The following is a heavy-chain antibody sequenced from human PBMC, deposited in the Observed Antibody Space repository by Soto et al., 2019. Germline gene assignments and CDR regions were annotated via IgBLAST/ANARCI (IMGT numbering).Heavy chain of an antibody. D-gene: IGHD3-3*01. V-gene: IGHV3-23*01. J-gene: IGHJ4*02. Sequence: PGGSLRLSCAASGFTFSSYAMSWVRQAPGKGLEWVSAISGSGGSTYYADSVKGRFTISRDNSKNTLYLQMNSLRAEDTAVYYCAKVRGQKDYDFWSGYYFDYWGQGTLVTVSS. CDR3: AKVRGQKDYDFWSGYYFDY. CDR2: ISGSGGST. CDR1: GFTFSSYA.